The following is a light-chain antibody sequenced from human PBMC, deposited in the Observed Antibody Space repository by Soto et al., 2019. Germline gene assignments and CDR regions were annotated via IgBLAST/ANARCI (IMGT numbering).Light chain of an antibody. CDR2: NVG. CDR3: ATWDDSLSGHV. J-gene: IGLJ1*01. V-gene: IGLV2-11*01. CDR1: SSDVGGYNY. Sequence: QSVLTQLRSVSGSPGQSVTISCTGTSSDVGGYNYVSWYQQYPGKAPKLIIYNVGTRRLGVPGRFSGSKSGNTASLAISGLQSEDDADYYCATWDDSLSGHVFGTGIKVPAL.